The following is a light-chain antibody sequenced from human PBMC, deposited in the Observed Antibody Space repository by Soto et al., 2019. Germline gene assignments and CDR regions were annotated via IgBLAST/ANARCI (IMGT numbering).Light chain of an antibody. J-gene: IGKJ4*01. CDR2: DAS. CDR1: QSVSSY. V-gene: IGKV3-11*01. Sequence: EIVLTQSPATLSLSPGERATLSCRASQSVSSYLAWYQQKPGQAPRLLIYDASNGATGIPARFSGSGSGTGFTLTISNLEPEDFAVYYCQQRSNWPLTFGGGTKV. CDR3: QQRSNWPLT.